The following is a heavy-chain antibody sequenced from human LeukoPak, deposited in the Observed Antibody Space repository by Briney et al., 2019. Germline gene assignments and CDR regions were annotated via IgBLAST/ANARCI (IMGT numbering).Heavy chain of an antibody. D-gene: IGHD6-13*01. CDR3: ALDLYSSSWYPFGYFDY. J-gene: IGHJ4*02. Sequence: ASVKVSCKASGYTFTSYYMHWVRQAPGQGLEWMGIINPSGGITSYAQKFQGRVTMTRDTSTSTVYMELSSLRSEDTAVYYCALDLYSSSWYPFGYFDYWGQGTLVTVSS. CDR1: GYTFTSYY. CDR2: INPSGGIT. V-gene: IGHV1-46*03.